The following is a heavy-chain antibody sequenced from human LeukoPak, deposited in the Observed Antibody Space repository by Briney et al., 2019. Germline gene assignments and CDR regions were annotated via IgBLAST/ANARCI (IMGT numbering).Heavy chain of an antibody. V-gene: IGHV1-2*02. CDR2: INPNSGAT. CDR3: ASPVVPAAVTPYYYYYGMDV. Sequence: ASVKVSCKASGYTFTGYYIHWVRQAPGQGLEWMGWINPNSGATDYAQKFQGRVTMTRDTSTSTVYMELSSLRSEDTAVYYCASPVVPAAVTPYYYYYGMDVWGQGTTVTVSS. J-gene: IGHJ6*02. D-gene: IGHD2-2*01. CDR1: GYTFTGYY.